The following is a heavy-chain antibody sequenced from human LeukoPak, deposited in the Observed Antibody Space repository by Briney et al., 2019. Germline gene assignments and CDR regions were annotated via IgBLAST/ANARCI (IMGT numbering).Heavy chain of an antibody. CDR3: ARDPGSYSSSWYEYYFDY. J-gene: IGHJ4*02. V-gene: IGHV3-30*02. D-gene: IGHD6-13*01. CDR2: IRDDGSTR. CDR1: GFTFSRYG. Sequence: GGSLRLSCAASGFTFSRYGLHWVRQAPGKGLEWVAFIRDDGSTRYYADSVKGRFTISRDNAKNSLYLQMNSLRAEDTAVYYCARDPGSYSSSWYEYYFDYWGQGTLVTVS.